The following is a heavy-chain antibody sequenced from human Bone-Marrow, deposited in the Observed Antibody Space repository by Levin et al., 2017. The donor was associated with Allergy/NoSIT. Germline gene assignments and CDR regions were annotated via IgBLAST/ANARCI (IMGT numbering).Heavy chain of an antibody. CDR1: GFTFSSYG. V-gene: IGHV3-33*01. Sequence: GGSLRLSCAASGFTFSSYGMHWVRQAPGKGLEWVAVIWYDGSNKYYADSVKGRFTISRDNSKNTLYLQMNSLRAEDTAVYYCARDGPIQLWPPVFDYWGQGTLVTVSS. J-gene: IGHJ4*02. D-gene: IGHD5-18*01. CDR2: IWYDGSNK. CDR3: ARDGPIQLWPPVFDY.